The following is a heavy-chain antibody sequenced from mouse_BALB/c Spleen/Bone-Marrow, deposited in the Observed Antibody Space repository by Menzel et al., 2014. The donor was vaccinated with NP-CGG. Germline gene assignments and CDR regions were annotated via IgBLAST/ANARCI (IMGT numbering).Heavy chain of an antibody. Sequence: VHLVESGPGLVAPSQRLSITCTVSGFSLTSYGVHWVRQPPGKGLEWXGVIWAGGSTNYNSALMSRLSISKDNSKSQVFLKVNSLQTDDTAMYYCARDGEDYWGQGTTLTVSS. CDR3: ARDGEDY. CDR2: IWAGGST. V-gene: IGHV2-9*02. CDR1: GFSLTSYG. J-gene: IGHJ2*01.